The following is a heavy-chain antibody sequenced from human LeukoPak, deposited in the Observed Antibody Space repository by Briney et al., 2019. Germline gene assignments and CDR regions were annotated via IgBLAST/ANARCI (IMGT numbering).Heavy chain of an antibody. CDR2: ILHSGST. Sequence: SQTLSLTCDVSGGSITSDTYYWSWIRQPPGKGLEWIGYILHSGSTYNNPSLKSRVTISVDTSKSQFSLKLSSVTAADAAVYYCARTRDFWNGFFDYWGQGTLVTVSS. CDR3: ARTRDFWNGFFDY. D-gene: IGHD3-3*01. V-gene: IGHV4-30-2*01. J-gene: IGHJ4*02. CDR1: GGSITSDTYY.